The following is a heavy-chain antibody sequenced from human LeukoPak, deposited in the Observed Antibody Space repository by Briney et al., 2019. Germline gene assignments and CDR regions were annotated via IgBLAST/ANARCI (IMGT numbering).Heavy chain of an antibody. V-gene: IGHV1-69*06. Sequence: ASVKVSCKASGGTFSNYAISWVRQAPGQGLEWMGGIIPIFGTANYAQKFQGRVTITAEKSTSTAYMELSSLRSEDTAVYYCARGEQLRYFDSSLDYYYYYGMDVWGKGTTVTVSS. D-gene: IGHD3-9*01. CDR3: ARGEQLRYFDSSLDYYYYYGMDV. CDR2: IIPIFGTA. J-gene: IGHJ6*04. CDR1: GGTFSNYA.